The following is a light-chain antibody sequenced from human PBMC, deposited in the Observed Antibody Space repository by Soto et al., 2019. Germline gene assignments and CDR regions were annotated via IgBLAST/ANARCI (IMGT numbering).Light chain of an antibody. CDR1: SSDVGGYNY. Sequence: QSALTQPASVSESPGQSITISCTGTSSDVGGYNYVSWYQQHPGKAPKFMIYDVSNRPSGVSNRFSGSKSGNTASLTISGLQAEDEADYYCSSYTTSNTRQIVFGTGTKVTV. J-gene: IGLJ1*01. CDR2: DVS. V-gene: IGLV2-14*01. CDR3: SSYTTSNTRQIV.